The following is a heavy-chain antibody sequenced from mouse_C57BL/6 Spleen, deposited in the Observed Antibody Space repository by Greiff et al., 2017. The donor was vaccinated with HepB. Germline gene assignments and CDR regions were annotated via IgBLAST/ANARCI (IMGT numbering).Heavy chain of an antibody. V-gene: IGHV1-59*01. CDR2: IDPSDSYT. CDR3: ARFPLRYFDV. CDR1: GYTFTSYW. Sequence: QVHVKQSGAELVRPGTSVKLSCKASGYTFTSYWMHWVKQRPGQGLEWIGVIDPSDSYTNYNQKFKGKATLTVDTSSSTAYMQLSSLTSEDSAVYYCARFPLRYFDVWGTGTTVTVSS. J-gene: IGHJ1*03.